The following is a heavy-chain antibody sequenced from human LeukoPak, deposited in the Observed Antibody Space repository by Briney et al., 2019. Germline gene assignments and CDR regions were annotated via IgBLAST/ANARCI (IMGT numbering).Heavy chain of an antibody. CDR2: IYTSGST. CDR3: ARAAIAVAGYYFDY. V-gene: IGHV4-61*02. Sequence: SETLSLTCTVSGGSISSGSYYWSWIRQPAGKGLEWIGRIYTSGSTNYNPSLKSRVTISVDTSKNQFSLKLSSVTAAHTAVYYCARAAIAVAGYYFDYWGQGTLVTISS. D-gene: IGHD6-19*01. CDR1: GGSISSGSYY. J-gene: IGHJ4*02.